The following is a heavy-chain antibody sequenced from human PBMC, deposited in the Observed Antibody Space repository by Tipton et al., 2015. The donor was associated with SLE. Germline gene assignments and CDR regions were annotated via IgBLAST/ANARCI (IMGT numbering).Heavy chain of an antibody. CDR3: AKDSGSYLYYFDY. V-gene: IGHV3-30*02. CDR1: GFTFRDFN. J-gene: IGHJ4*02. D-gene: IGHD1-26*01. CDR2: IRFDGAEK. Sequence: SLRLSCAASGFTFRDFNMHWVRQAPGKGLEWVAFIRFDGAEKYYADSVKGRLTISRDNSKNTLYLQMDGLRAEDTAVYYCAKDSGSYLYYFDYWSQGTLVTVSS.